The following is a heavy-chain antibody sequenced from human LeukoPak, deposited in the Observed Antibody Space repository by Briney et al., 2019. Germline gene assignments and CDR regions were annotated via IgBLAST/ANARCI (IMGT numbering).Heavy chain of an antibody. J-gene: IGHJ1*01. CDR1: GFTFDDYT. CDR2: ISWDGGST. V-gene: IGHV3-43*01. D-gene: IGHD3-22*01. CDR3: AKDSQGYYDSSGYNHTPAEYFQH. Sequence: GGSLRLSCAASGFTFDDYTMHWVRQAPGKGLEWVSLISWDGGSTYYADSVKGRFTISRDNSKNPLYLQMNSLRTEDTALYYCAKDSQGYYDSSGYNHTPAEYFQHWGQGTLVTVSS.